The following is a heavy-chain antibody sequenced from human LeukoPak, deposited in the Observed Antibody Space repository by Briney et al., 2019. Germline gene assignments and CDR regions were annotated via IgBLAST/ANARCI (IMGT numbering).Heavy chain of an antibody. CDR3: ARGKRYSSSWFYNRFDP. Sequence: PGGSLRLSCAASGFTFSSYSMNWVRQAPGKGLEWVSYISSSSSTIYYADSVKGRFTISRDNAKNSLYLQMNSLRAEDTAVYYCARGKRYSSSWFYNRFDPWGQGTLVTVSS. D-gene: IGHD6-13*01. CDR1: GFTFSSYS. V-gene: IGHV3-48*01. CDR2: ISSSSSTI. J-gene: IGHJ5*02.